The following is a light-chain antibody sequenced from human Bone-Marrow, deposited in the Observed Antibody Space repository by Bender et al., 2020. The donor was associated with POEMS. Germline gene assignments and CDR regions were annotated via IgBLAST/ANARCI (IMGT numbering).Light chain of an antibody. J-gene: IGLJ3*02. CDR2: DES. CDR3: QVWDSTTGHYSWV. V-gene: IGLV3-21*02. CDR1: NIGSET. Sequence: VLTQPPSVSVAPGQTTRITCGGNNIGSETVHWYQQRPGQAPVLVVYDESDRPSGIPERFSGSNSGNTATLTISRVEAGDEADYYCQVWDSTTGHYSWVFGGGTKLTVL.